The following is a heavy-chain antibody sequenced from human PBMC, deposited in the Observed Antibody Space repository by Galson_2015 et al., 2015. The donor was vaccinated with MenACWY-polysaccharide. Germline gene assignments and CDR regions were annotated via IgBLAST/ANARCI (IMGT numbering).Heavy chain of an antibody. J-gene: IGHJ6*02. V-gene: IGHV3-48*03. D-gene: IGHD2-2*02. CDR2: ISSSGSTI. CDR1: GFTFSSYE. Sequence: SLRLSCAASGFTFSSYEMNWVRQAPGKGLEWVSYISSSGSTIYYANSVKGRFTISRDNAKISLYLQMNSLRAEDTAVYYCARADIVVVPAAIPPYYYYGMDVWGQGTTVTVSS. CDR3: ARADIVVVPAAIPPYYYYGMDV.